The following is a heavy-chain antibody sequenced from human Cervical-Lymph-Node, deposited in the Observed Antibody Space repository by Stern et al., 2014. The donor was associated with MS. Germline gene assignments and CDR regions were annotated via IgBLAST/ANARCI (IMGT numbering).Heavy chain of an antibody. V-gene: IGHV4-59*01. Sequence: QLQLQESGPGLVKPSETLSLTCTVSGGSISSYYWSWIRQPPGKGPEWIGYIYYSGSTNYNPSLKSRVTISVDTSKNQFSLKLSSVTAADTAVYYCARSYGDYVDYWGQGTLVTVSS. CDR2: IYYSGST. CDR1: GGSISSYY. CDR3: ARSYGDYVDY. J-gene: IGHJ4*02. D-gene: IGHD4-17*01.